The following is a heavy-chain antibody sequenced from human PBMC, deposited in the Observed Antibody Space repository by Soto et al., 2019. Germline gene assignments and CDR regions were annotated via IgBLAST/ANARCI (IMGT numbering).Heavy chain of an antibody. D-gene: IGHD1-1*01. CDR2: IWYDGSNK. V-gene: IGHV3-33*01. J-gene: IGHJ3*02. Sequence: GGSLRLSCAASGFTFSSYGMHWVRQAPGKGLEWVAVIWYDGSNKYYADSVKGRFTISRDNSKNTLYLQMNSLRAEDTAVYYCAREMPNNLGYALDIWGQGTMVTVSS. CDR1: GFTFSSYG. CDR3: AREMPNNLGYALDI.